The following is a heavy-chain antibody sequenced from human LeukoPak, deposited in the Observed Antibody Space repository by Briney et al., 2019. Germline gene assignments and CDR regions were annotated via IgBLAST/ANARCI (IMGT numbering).Heavy chain of an antibody. CDR1: GFTFSSYG. J-gene: IGHJ4*02. CDR3: AILRGKYYYDSSGSNLDY. CDR2: ISGSGGST. V-gene: IGHV3-23*01. Sequence: GGSLRLSCAASGFTFSSYGMHWVRQAPGRGLEWVSAISGSGGSTYYADSVKGRFTISRDNSKNTLYLQMNSLRAEDTAVYYCAILRGKYYYDSSGSNLDYWGQGTLVTVSS. D-gene: IGHD3-22*01.